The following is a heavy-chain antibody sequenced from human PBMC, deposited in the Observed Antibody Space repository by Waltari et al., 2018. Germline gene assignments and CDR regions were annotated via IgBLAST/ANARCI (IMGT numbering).Heavy chain of an antibody. Sequence: QVQLVESGGGVVQPGGSLRLSCAASGFTFSNYGMHWVRQAPGKGLQWVAFRQYDGRKKYYAESVKGRFTISRDNSKNTLYLQMDSLRAEDTALYYCAKWYGGDYYFDYWGQGTLVTVSS. CDR2: RQYDGRKK. CDR1: GFTFSNYG. CDR3: AKWYGGDYYFDY. J-gene: IGHJ4*02. D-gene: IGHD1-26*01. V-gene: IGHV3-30*02.